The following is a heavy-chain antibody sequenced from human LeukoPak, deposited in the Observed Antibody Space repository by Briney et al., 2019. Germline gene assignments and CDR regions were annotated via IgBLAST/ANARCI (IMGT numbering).Heavy chain of an antibody. CDR1: GYTFTGYY. V-gene: IGHV1-2*02. J-gene: IGHJ1*01. D-gene: IGHD3-22*01. Sequence: ASVKVSCKASGYTFTGYYMHWVRQAPGQGLEWMGWINPNSGGTNYAQKFQGRVTMTRDTSISTAYMELSRLRSDDTAVYYCARDHYDSSGYEHWGQGTLVTVSS. CDR2: INPNSGGT. CDR3: ARDHYDSSGYEH.